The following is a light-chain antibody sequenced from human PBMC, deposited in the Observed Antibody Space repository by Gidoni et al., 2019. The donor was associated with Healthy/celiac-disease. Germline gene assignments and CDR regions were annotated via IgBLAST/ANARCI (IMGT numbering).Light chain of an antibody. Sequence: DIVMTQSPLSMPVTPGEPASLSCRSSQSLLHSNGYNYLDWYLQKPGQSPQLLIYLGSNRASGVPDRFSGSGSGTDFTLNISRVEAEDVGVYYCMQALQTPLTFGGGTKVDIK. CDR2: LGS. CDR3: MQALQTPLT. J-gene: IGKJ4*01. V-gene: IGKV2-28*01. CDR1: QSLLHSNGYNY.